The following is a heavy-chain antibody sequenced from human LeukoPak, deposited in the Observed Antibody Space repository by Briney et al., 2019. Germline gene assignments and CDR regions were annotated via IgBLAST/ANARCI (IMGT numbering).Heavy chain of an antibody. Sequence: GGSLRLSCAASGFTFSSYEMNWVRQAPGKGLEWVSYISSSGSTIYYADSVKGRFTISRDNAKNTLYLQVNSLRAEDTAVYYCAKGGSSGWYGKYYFDYWGQGTLVTVSS. CDR1: GFTFSSYE. CDR2: ISSSGSTI. D-gene: IGHD6-19*01. V-gene: IGHV3-48*03. CDR3: AKGGSSGWYGKYYFDY. J-gene: IGHJ4*02.